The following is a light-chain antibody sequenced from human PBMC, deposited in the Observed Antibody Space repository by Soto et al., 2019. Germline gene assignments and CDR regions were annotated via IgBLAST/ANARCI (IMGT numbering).Light chain of an antibody. J-gene: IGKJ5*01. Sequence: EIVLTQSPGTLSLSPGERATLSCRASQSLSGGYLAWFQQKPGQTPRLLIYSASNCATGIPDRFSGSGSGTDFTLTTSRLAPEEFVVYYCQQNGSLPITFGQGARLEIK. CDR2: SAS. CDR1: QSLSGGY. CDR3: QQNGSLPIT. V-gene: IGKV3-20*01.